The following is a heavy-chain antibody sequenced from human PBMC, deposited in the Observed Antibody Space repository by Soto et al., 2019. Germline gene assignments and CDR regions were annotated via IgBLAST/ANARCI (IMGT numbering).Heavy chain of an antibody. CDR1: GGSISSSSYY. CDR2: IYYSGST. D-gene: IGHD5-12*01. J-gene: IGHJ4*02. V-gene: IGHV4-39*01. Sequence: QLQLQESGPGLVKPSETLSLTCTVSGGSISSSSYYWGWIRQPPGKGLEWIGSIYYSGSTYYNPTLKSRVTICVDTSTNQFSRKLSSATAADTAVYYCARHEVATLLFDYWDQGTLVTVSS. CDR3: ARHEVATLLFDY.